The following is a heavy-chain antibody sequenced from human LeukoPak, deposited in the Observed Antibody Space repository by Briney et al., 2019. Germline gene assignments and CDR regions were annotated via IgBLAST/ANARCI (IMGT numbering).Heavy chain of an antibody. J-gene: IGHJ4*02. D-gene: IGHD2-2*01. Sequence: GGPLRLSCAASGFPFSSHWLSWFRQSPGKGLEWVAHINQDGSEKHYVDSVKGRFTISRDNAKNSLYLQMNSLRAEDTAVYYCARYCSSTSCPGDWGQGTLVTVSS. CDR3: ARYCSSTSCPGD. CDR1: GFPFSSHW. CDR2: INQDGSEK. V-gene: IGHV3-7*01.